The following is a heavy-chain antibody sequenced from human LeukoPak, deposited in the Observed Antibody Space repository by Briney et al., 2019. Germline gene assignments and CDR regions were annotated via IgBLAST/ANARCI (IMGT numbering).Heavy chain of an antibody. Sequence: GGSLRLSCAASGFTFSDYGMSWVRQAPGKGLEWVSSISSNSNDLHYADSVKGRFTISRDNAKNSLYLQMNSLRAEDTAVYYCARDSTSYGSDFDYWGQGTLVTVSS. D-gene: IGHD3-10*01. CDR2: ISSNSNDL. V-gene: IGHV3-21*01. CDR3: ARDSTSYGSDFDY. J-gene: IGHJ4*02. CDR1: GFTFSDYG.